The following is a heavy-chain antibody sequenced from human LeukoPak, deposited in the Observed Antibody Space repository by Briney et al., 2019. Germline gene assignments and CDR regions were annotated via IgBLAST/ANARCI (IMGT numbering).Heavy chain of an antibody. Sequence: KISCKASGGTFSSYTISWVRQAPGQGLEWMGRIIPILGIANYAQKFQGRVTITADKSTSTAYMELSSLRSEDTAVYYCARDRAGYCSGGSCYPWGQGTLVTVSS. J-gene: IGHJ5*02. CDR1: GGTFSSYT. CDR2: IIPILGIA. CDR3: ARDRAGYCSGGSCYP. D-gene: IGHD2-15*01. V-gene: IGHV1-69*04.